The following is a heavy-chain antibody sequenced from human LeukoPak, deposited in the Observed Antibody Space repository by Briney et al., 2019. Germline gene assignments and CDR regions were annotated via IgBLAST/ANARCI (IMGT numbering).Heavy chain of an antibody. CDR2: ISRGSSTI. Sequence: GGSLRLSCAASGLTFSSYEMNWVRQAPGKGLEWVSYISRGSSTIRYADSVKGRFTISRDNAKDSLYLQMNSLRDEDTAVYYCARGAPAAVWDFDYWGQGTLVTVSS. CDR1: GLTFSSYE. J-gene: IGHJ4*02. V-gene: IGHV3-48*02. CDR3: ARGAPAAVWDFDY. D-gene: IGHD2-2*01.